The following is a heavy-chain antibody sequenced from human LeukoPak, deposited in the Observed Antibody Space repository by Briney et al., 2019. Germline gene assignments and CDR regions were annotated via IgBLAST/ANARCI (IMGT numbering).Heavy chain of an antibody. V-gene: IGHV4-30-2*01. CDR2: ISHSGST. Sequence: PSETLSLTCGVSGASINSGGYSWSWIRQPPGKGLEWTGHISHSGSTYYNPSLKSRVTISVDRSKNQFSLKLTSVTAADTAVYYCARDLEGTSFAFDIWGQGTMVTVSS. CDR3: ARDLEGTSFAFDI. D-gene: IGHD3-10*01. J-gene: IGHJ3*02. CDR1: GASINSGGYS.